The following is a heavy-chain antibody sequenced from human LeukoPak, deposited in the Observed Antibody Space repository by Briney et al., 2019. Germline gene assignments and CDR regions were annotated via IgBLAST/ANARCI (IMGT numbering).Heavy chain of an antibody. V-gene: IGHV3-21*01. J-gene: IGHJ3*02. Sequence: GGALRLSCGASGFTFSSYSMNWVRQAPGEGLEWVSSISSSSSYIYYADSVKGRFTISRDNAKNSLYLQMNSLRAEDTAVYYCARGGIVVVPAAGGAFDIWGQGTMVTVSS. D-gene: IGHD2-2*01. CDR1: GFTFSSYS. CDR2: ISSSSSYI. CDR3: ARGGIVVVPAAGGAFDI.